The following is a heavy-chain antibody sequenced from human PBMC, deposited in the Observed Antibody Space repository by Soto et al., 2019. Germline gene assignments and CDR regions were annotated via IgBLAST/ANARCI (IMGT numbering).Heavy chain of an antibody. J-gene: IGHJ4*02. V-gene: IGHV1-8*01. CDR3: ASRAAASGKAPYY. Sequence: QVQLVQSGAEVKKPGASVKVSCKASGYTFTTYDIHWVRQATGQGLEWMGWMNPNSGNTGYAQKLQGRVTMTRNTSIGTAYMELSSLRSEDTAVYHCASRAAASGKAPYYWGQGTLVTVSS. CDR1: GYTFTTYD. CDR2: MNPNSGNT. D-gene: IGHD6-13*01.